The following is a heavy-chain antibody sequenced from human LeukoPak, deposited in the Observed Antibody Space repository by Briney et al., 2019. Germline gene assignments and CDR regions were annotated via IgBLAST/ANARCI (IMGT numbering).Heavy chain of an antibody. Sequence: ASVKVSCKASGYTFTSYGISWVRQAPGQGLEWMGWISAYNGNTNYAQKLQGRVTMTTDTSTSTAYMELRSLRSDDTAVYYCARDRLITGTTSFDYWGQGTLVTVSS. V-gene: IGHV1-18*01. CDR3: ARDRLITGTTSFDY. CDR2: ISAYNGNT. CDR1: GYTFTSYG. J-gene: IGHJ4*02. D-gene: IGHD1-7*01.